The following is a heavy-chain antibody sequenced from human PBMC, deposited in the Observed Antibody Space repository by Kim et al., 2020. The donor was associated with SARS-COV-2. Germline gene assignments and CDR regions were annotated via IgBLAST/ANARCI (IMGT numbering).Heavy chain of an antibody. J-gene: IGHJ2*01. CDR1: GGSISSYY. CDR2: IYYSGST. CDR3: ARWAWSYVDL. D-gene: IGHD2-8*02. V-gene: IGHV4-59*13. Sequence: SETLSLTCTVSGGSISSYYWSWIRQPPGKGLEWIGYIYYSGSTNYNPSLKSRVTISVDTSKNQFSLKLSSVTAADTAVYYCARWAWSYVDLLGRGSLVT.